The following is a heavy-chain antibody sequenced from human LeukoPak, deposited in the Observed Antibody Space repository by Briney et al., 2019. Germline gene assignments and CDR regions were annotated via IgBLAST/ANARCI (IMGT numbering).Heavy chain of an antibody. Sequence: PGGSLRLSCAASGFTFSSYAMHWVRQAPGKGLEWVAVISYDGSNKYYAGSVKGRFTISRDNSKNTLYLQMNSLRAEDTAVYYCARDSPVLAAFDIWGQGTMVTVSS. CDR2: ISYDGSNK. V-gene: IGHV3-30*04. CDR1: GFTFSSYA. CDR3: ARDSPVLAAFDI. J-gene: IGHJ3*02. D-gene: IGHD1-1*01.